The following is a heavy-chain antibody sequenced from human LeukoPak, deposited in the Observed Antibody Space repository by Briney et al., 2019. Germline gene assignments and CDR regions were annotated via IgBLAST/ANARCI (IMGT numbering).Heavy chain of an antibody. CDR1: GFTFSDYH. D-gene: IGHD1-7*01. J-gene: IGHJ4*02. Sequence: GALRLSCAASGFTFSDYHMSWIRQASGKGLEWVSYISSSGGTISYADSVKGRFTISRDNAKNSLYLQMNSLRAEDTAIYYCAREDDWNYEDYWGQGTLVTVSS. CDR2: ISSSGGTI. CDR3: AREDDWNYEDY. V-gene: IGHV3-11*04.